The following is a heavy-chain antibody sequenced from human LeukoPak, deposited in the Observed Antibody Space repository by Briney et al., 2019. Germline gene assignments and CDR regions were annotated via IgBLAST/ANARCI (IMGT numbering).Heavy chain of an antibody. Sequence: PGGSLRLSCAASGFTFSSYAMSWVRQAPGKGLEWVSAISSSGGRTYYADSVKGRFTISRDNSKNTLFLQMNSLRAEDTAIYYCAKDRGYSYDFDYWGQGALVTVSS. CDR2: ISSSGGRT. V-gene: IGHV3-23*01. D-gene: IGHD5-18*01. CDR3: AKDRGYSYDFDY. CDR1: GFTFSSYA. J-gene: IGHJ4*02.